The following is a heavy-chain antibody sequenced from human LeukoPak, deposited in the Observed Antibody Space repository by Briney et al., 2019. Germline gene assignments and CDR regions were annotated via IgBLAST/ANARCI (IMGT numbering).Heavy chain of an antibody. V-gene: IGHV3-23*01. Sequence: HTGGSLRLSCAASGFTFSSYAMSWVRQAPGKGLEWVSAISGSGGSTYYADSVKGRFTISRDNSKNTLYLQMNSLRAEDTAVYYCAKDPLSSSWYYFDYWGQGTLVTVSS. D-gene: IGHD6-13*01. CDR1: GFTFSSYA. CDR2: ISGSGGST. J-gene: IGHJ4*02. CDR3: AKDPLSSSWYYFDY.